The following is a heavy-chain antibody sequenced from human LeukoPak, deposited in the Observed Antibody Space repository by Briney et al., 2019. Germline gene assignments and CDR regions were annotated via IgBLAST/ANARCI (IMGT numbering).Heavy chain of an antibody. J-gene: IGHJ4*02. CDR1: GFTFSSYW. V-gene: IGHV3-74*01. Sequence: GGSLRLSCAASGFTFSSYWMHWVRQAPGMGLVWVSRINTDGSSTSYADSVKGRFTISRDSAKNTLYLQMNSLRAEDTAVYYCVRLRRNSDTSGFYYYYDFWGQGTLVTVSS. CDR2: INTDGSST. D-gene: IGHD3-22*01. CDR3: VRLRRNSDTSGFYYYYDF.